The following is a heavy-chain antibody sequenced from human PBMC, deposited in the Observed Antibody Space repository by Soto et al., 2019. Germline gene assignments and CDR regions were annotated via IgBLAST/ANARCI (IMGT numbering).Heavy chain of an antibody. CDR3: ARDPYDILTGYYPFGWFDP. CDR1: GFTFSSYA. Sequence: GGSLRLSCAASGFTFSSYAMHWVRQAPGKGLEWVAVISYDGSNKYYADSVKGRFTISRDNSKNTLYLQMNSLRAEDTAVYYCARDPYDILTGYYPFGWFDPWGQGTLVTVSS. D-gene: IGHD3-9*01. CDR2: ISYDGSNK. J-gene: IGHJ5*02. V-gene: IGHV3-30-3*01.